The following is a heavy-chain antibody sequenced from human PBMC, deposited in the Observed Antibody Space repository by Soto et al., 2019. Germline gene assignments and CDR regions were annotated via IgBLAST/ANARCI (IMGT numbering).Heavy chain of an antibody. CDR3: AKIALVGSFGFELARDY. Sequence: PGESLKISCKGSGYSFTSYWISWVRQMPGKGLEWMGRIDPIDSYTNYSPSFQGHVTSRDNSKNTLYLLMNRLRAEDIGIYYCAKIALVGSFGFELARDYWGQGILVTVSS. V-gene: IGHV5-10-1*01. J-gene: IGHJ4*02. CDR1: GYSFTSYW. CDR2: IDPIDSYT. D-gene: IGHD2-8*02.